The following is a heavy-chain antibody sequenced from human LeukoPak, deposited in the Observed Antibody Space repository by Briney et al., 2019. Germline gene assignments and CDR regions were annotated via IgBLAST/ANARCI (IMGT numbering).Heavy chain of an antibody. CDR3: ARVSYSSSTVDY. J-gene: IGHJ4*02. Sequence: ASVKLSCKASGYTFTSYGISWVREAPGQGLEWMGWISAYNGNTNYAQKLQGRVTMTTDTSTSTAYMELRSLRSDDTAVYYCARVSYSSSTVDYWGQGTLVTVSS. CDR1: GYTFTSYG. CDR2: ISAYNGNT. V-gene: IGHV1-18*01. D-gene: IGHD6-13*01.